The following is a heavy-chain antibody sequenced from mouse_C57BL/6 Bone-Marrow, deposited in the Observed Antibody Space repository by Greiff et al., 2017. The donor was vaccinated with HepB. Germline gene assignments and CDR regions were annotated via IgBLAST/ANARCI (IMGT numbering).Heavy chain of an antibody. J-gene: IGHJ1*03. CDR1: GYTFTDYN. Sequence: EVQLQESGPELVKPGASVKMSCKASGYTFTDYNMHWVKQSHGKSLEWIGYINPNNGGTSYNQKFKGKATLTLNKSSSTAYMELRSLTSEGAAVYYWARGVHYGSSYWYFDVWGTGTTVTVSS. CDR3: ARGVHYGSSYWYFDV. CDR2: INPNNGGT. V-gene: IGHV1-22*01. D-gene: IGHD1-1*01.